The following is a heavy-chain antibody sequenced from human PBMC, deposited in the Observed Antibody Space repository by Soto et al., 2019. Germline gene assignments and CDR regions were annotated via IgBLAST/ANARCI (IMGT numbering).Heavy chain of an antibody. CDR3: ARGITMVRGVIPRPYFDY. CDR2: INHSGSS. V-gene: IGHV4-34*01. J-gene: IGHJ4*02. CDR1: GGSFSGYY. Sequence: SETLXLTCAVYGGSFSGYYWSWIRQPPGKGLEWIGEINHSGSSNYNPSLKSRVTISVDTSKNQFSLKLSSVTAADTAVYYCARGITMVRGVIPRPYFDYWGQGTLVTVPS. D-gene: IGHD3-10*01.